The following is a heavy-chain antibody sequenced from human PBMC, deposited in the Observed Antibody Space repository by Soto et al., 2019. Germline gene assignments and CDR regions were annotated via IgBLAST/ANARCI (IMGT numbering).Heavy chain of an antibody. D-gene: IGHD2-2*03. J-gene: IGHJ5*02. CDR3: AKGRGVDIVVVPAIMFDP. CDR2: ISGSGGST. Sequence: GGSLRLSCAASGFTFSSYAMSWVRQAPGKGLEWVSAISGSGGSTYYADSVKGRFTISRDNSKNTLYLQMNSLRAEDTAVYYCAKGRGVDIVVVPAIMFDPWGQGTLVTVSS. V-gene: IGHV3-23*01. CDR1: GFTFSSYA.